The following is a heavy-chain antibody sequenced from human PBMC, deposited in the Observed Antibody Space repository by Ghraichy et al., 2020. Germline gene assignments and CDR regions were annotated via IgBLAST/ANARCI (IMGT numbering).Heavy chain of an antibody. V-gene: IGHV4-39*01. CDR3: ARHVGAAYFDY. J-gene: IGHJ4*02. Sequence: SETLSLTCTVSGGSISRSNFYWGWIHQPPGKGLEWIASISYTGHTYYNPSLKSRVTISVDTSRNQFSLKLSSLTAADTAVYYCARHVGAAYFDYWGQGTLVTGSS. CDR1: GGSISRSNFY. CDR2: ISYTGHT. D-gene: IGHD1-26*01.